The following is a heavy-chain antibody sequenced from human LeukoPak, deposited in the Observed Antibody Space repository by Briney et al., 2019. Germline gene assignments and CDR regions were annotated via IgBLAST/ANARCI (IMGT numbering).Heavy chain of an antibody. CDR3: ARVAGIAAAALLDY. V-gene: IGHV4-31*03. CDR2: IYYSGST. D-gene: IGHD6-13*01. J-gene: IGHJ4*02. Sequence: PSQTLSLTCTVSGGSISSGGYYWSWIRQHPGKGLEWIGYIYYSGSTYYNPSLKSRVTISVNTSKNQFSLKLSSVTAADTAVYYCARVAGIAAAALLDYWGQGTLVTVSS. CDR1: GGSISSGGYY.